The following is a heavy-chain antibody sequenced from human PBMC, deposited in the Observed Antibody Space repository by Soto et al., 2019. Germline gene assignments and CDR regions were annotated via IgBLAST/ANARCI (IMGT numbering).Heavy chain of an antibody. CDR3: ARGIATGQLDP. V-gene: IGHV1-3*01. CDR1: GYTFTRYT. D-gene: IGHD2-15*01. J-gene: IGHJ5*02. CDR2: INPDNGNT. Sequence: ASVKVSCKASGYTFTRYTMNWVRQAPGQRLEWMGWINPDNGNTKSSQKFQDRVIITRDTSASTAYMDLSSLRSEDTAVYYCARGIATGQLDPWGQGTLVAVSS.